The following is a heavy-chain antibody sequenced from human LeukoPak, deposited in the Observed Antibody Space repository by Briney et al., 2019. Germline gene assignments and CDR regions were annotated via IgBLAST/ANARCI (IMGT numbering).Heavy chain of an antibody. CDR1: GGSISSSSYY. D-gene: IGHD3-9*01. J-gene: IGHJ4*02. V-gene: IGHV4-39*07. CDR2: IYYSGST. Sequence: PSETLSLTCTVSGGSISSSSYYWGWIRQPPGKGLEWIGSIYYSGSTCYNPSLKSRVTISVDTSKNQFSLKLSSVTAADTAVYYCARATTYDILTGYFNYWGQGILVTVSS. CDR3: ARATTYDILTGYFNY.